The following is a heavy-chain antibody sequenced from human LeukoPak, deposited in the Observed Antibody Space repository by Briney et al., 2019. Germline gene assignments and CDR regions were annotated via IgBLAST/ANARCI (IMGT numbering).Heavy chain of an antibody. CDR2: ISAYNGNT. CDR1: GYTFTSYG. J-gene: IGHJ3*02. V-gene: IGHV1-18*01. Sequence: LGASVKVSCKASGYTFTSYGISWVRQAPGQGLEWMGWISAYNGNTNYAQKLQGRVTMTTDTSTSTAYMELRSLRSDDTAVYYCATGIYYYDSSGYYWGHAFDIWGQGTMVTVSS. CDR3: ATGIYYYDSSGYYWGHAFDI. D-gene: IGHD3-22*01.